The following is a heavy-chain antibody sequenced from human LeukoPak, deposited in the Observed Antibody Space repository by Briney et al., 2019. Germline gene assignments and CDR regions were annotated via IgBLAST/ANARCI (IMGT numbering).Heavy chain of an antibody. CDR1: GFIFNHHA. Sequence: PGGSLRLSCAASGFIFNHHAMHWVRQALGKGLEWVAVIWSDKSNKFYADSVRGRFTISRDDSRKTVYLQMEKMTAEDTAIYYCAKDAQRGFDYSNSLEYWGQGALVTVAS. V-gene: IGHV3-33*06. J-gene: IGHJ4*02. D-gene: IGHD4-11*01. CDR3: AKDAQRGFDYSNSLEY. CDR2: IWSDKSNK.